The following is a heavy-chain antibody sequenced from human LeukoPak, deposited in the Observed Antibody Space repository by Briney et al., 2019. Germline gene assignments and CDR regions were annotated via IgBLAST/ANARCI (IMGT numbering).Heavy chain of an antibody. CDR1: GFTFSSYA. CDR2: ISGSGGST. J-gene: IGHJ4*02. Sequence: GGSLRLSRAASGFTFSSYAMSWVRQAPGKGLEWVSAISGSGGSTYYADSVKGRFTISRDNSKNTLYLQMNSLRAEDTAVYYCAKDRLWFGELSYFDYWGQGTLVTVSS. CDR3: AKDRLWFGELSYFDY. V-gene: IGHV3-23*01. D-gene: IGHD3-10*01.